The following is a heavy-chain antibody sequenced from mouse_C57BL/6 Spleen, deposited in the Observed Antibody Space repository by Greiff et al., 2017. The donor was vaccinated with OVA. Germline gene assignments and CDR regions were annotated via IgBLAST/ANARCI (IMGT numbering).Heavy chain of an antibody. V-gene: IGHV1-64*01. Sequence: QVQLQQPGAELVKPGASVKLSCKASGYTFTSYWMHWVKQRPGQGLEWIGMIHPNSGSTNYNEKFKSKATLTVDKSSSTAYMQLSSLTSEDSAVYYCARSGADSSGYGFAYWGQGTLVTVSA. CDR3: ARSGADSSGYGFAY. D-gene: IGHD3-2*02. CDR1: GYTFTSYW. CDR2: IHPNSGST. J-gene: IGHJ3*01.